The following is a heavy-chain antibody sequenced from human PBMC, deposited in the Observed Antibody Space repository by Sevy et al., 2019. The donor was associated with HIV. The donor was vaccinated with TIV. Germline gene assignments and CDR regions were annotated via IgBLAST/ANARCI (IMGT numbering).Heavy chain of an antibody. CDR3: ATDAGIAATGRVFDY. Sequence: GGSLRLSCVASGFTFGDHYMEWVRQAPGKGLEWVGRTRNKADGYTTEYAASVKGRFTISRDESKNSLYVQMNSLKAEDTAVYYCATDAGIAATGRVFDYRGQGTLVTVSS. V-gene: IGHV3-72*01. CDR1: GFTFGDHY. J-gene: IGHJ4*02. D-gene: IGHD6-13*01. CDR2: TRNKADGYTT.